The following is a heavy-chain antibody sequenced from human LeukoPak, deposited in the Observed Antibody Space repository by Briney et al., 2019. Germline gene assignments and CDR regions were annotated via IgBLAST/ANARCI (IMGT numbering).Heavy chain of an antibody. V-gene: IGHV3-48*03. D-gene: IGHD3-3*01. CDR3: ARDRGRFLEWLTTRAPDY. CDR2: ISSSGSTI. CDR1: GFTFSNFG. Sequence: GGSLRLSCVASGFTFSNFGVHWVRQAPGKGLEWVSYISSSGSTIYYADSVKGRFTISRDNAKNSLYLQMNSLRAEDTAVYYCARDRGRFLEWLTTRAPDYWGQGTLVTVSS. J-gene: IGHJ4*02.